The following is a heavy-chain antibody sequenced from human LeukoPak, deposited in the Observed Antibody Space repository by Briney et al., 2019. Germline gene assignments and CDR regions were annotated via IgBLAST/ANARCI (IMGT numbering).Heavy chain of an antibody. D-gene: IGHD5-18*01. CDR1: GFTFSTYG. CDR2: IWYDGSSK. V-gene: IGHV3-33*01. Sequence: GTSLRLSCAASGFTFSTYGMFWVRQAPGKGLEWVAVIWYDGSSKYCADSVKGRFTISRDNSKNTLYLQMNSLRAEDTAVYYCARDRGYTYFDYWGQGTLVTVSS. CDR3: ARDRGYTYFDY. J-gene: IGHJ4*02.